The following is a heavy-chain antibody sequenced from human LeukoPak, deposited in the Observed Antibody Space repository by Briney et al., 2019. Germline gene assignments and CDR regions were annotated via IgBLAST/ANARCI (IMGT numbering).Heavy chain of an antibody. V-gene: IGHV4-39*01. J-gene: IGHJ5*02. D-gene: IGHD6-13*01. CDR1: GGSISSSSNY. CDR2: IYYSGDT. Sequence: PSETLSLTCSVSGGSISSSSNYWGWIRQPPGKGLEWIGSIYYSGDTYCNPSLRSRVIISVDTSKNQFSLKLTSVTAADTAVYYCARSSAAEGPTHNWFGPWGQGTLVTVPS. CDR3: ARSSAAEGPTHNWFGP.